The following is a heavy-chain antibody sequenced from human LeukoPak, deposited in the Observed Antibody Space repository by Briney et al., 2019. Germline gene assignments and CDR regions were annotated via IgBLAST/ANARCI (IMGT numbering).Heavy chain of an antibody. V-gene: IGHV4-59*08. CDR2: IYYIGKT. CDR1: GGSISNYY. D-gene: IGHD5-18*01. CDR3: ARLRSSYADPYYFDY. J-gene: IGHJ4*02. Sequence: SETLSLTCTVSGGSISNYYWSWIRQPPGKGLEWIGYIYYIGKTNYNPSLKSRVTISVDTSKNQFSLRLSSVTAADTAVYYCARLRSSYADPYYFDYWGQGPLVTVSS.